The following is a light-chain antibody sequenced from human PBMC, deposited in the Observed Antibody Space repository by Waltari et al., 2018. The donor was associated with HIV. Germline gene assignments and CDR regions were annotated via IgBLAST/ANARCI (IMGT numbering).Light chain of an antibody. Sequence: QSAMTQPASVSGSPGQSITISCTETSSDVGGYNYVPWYQQHPGKAPKLMIYEVSNRPSGVSNRFSGSKSGNTASLTISGLQADDEADYYCSSYTTSSTLGGVFGGGTKLTVL. CDR1: SSDVGGYNY. CDR2: EVS. CDR3: SSYTTSSTLGGV. J-gene: IGLJ2*01. V-gene: IGLV2-14*01.